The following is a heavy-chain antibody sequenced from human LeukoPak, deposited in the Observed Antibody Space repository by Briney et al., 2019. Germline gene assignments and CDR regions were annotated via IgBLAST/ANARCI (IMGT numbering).Heavy chain of an antibody. Sequence: PSETLSLTCTVSGGSISSSSYYWGWIRQPPGKGLEWIGSIYYSGSTYYNPSLKSRVTISVDTSKNQFSLKLSSVTAADTAVYYCARLPLWFGESLSVWGQGTLVTVSS. V-gene: IGHV4-39*01. CDR2: IYYSGST. D-gene: IGHD3-10*01. CDR3: ARLPLWFGESLSV. CDR1: GGSISSSSYY. J-gene: IGHJ4*02.